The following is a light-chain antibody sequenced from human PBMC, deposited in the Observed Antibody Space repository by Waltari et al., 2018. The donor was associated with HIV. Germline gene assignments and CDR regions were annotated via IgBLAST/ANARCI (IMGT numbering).Light chain of an antibody. V-gene: IGLV1-51*02. CDR1: SSNIGGNY. CDR3: GSWDSSLSAVL. J-gene: IGLJ2*01. Sequence: QSVLTQPPSVSAAPGQKVTISCSGSSSNIGGNYVSWYQQFPGTAPKLLIYENDERPPGIPDRFSGSKYGTSATLGITGLQTGDEAHYFCGSWDSSLSAVLFGGGTKLTVL. CDR2: END.